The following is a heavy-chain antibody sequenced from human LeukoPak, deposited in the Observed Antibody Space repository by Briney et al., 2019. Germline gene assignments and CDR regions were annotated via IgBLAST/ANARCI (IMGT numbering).Heavy chain of an antibody. J-gene: IGHJ6*02. CDR3: ARPNYYYYGMDV. V-gene: IGHV3-66*04. Sequence: GGSLRLSCAASGFTVSSNYMSWVGQAPGKGLEWVSVIYSGGSTYYADSVKGRFTISRDNSKNTLYLQMNSLRAEDTAVYYCARPNYYYYGMDVWGQGTTVTVSS. CDR2: IYSGGST. CDR1: GFTVSSNY.